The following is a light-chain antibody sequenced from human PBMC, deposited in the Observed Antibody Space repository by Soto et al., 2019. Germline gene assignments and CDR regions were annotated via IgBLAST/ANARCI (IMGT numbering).Light chain of an antibody. CDR2: DNN. CDR1: SSNIGKNY. CDR3: GTWDSSLSAVV. Sequence: QAVVTQPPSVSAAPGQKVTISCSGSSSNIGKNYVSWYQHLPGTAPKLLIHDNNVRPSGIPDRFSGSKSGTSATLGITGLQTGDEADYYCGTWDSSLSAVVLGGGTKLTVL. J-gene: IGLJ2*01. V-gene: IGLV1-51*01.